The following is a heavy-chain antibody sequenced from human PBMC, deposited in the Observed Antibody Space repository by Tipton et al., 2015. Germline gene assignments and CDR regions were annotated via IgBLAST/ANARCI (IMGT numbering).Heavy chain of an antibody. CDR3: ARDGPYSSTWDFDY. CDR2: ISHSGNT. CDR1: AYSISSDYY. V-gene: IGHV4-38-2*02. D-gene: IGHD6-13*01. Sequence: TLSLTCAVSAYSISSDYYWGWIRQPPGKGLEWIGSISHSGNTSYDPSLKSRVTMSRDTSKNRFSLKLSSVTAADTAVYYCARDGPYSSTWDFDYWGQGTLVTVSS. J-gene: IGHJ4*02.